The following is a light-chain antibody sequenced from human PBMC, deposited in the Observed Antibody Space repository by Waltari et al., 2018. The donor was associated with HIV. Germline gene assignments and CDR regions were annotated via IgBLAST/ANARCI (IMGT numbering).Light chain of an antibody. V-gene: IGLV2-11*01. CDR1: SSDVGGYNY. J-gene: IGLJ1*01. CDR2: EVS. CDR3: CSYAGSYTFGV. Sequence: QSALTQPRSVSGSPGQSVTISCTGTSSDVGGYNYVSWYQQHPGKAPKLMIYEVSSRPSVVPARFSGSKSGHTASLTISGLQAEEEADYYCCSYAGSYTFGVFGTGTNVTVL.